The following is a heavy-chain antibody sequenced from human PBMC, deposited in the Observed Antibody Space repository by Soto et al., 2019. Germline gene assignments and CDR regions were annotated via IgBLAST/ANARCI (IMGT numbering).Heavy chain of an antibody. CDR1: GITFSTYW. D-gene: IGHD6-13*01. J-gene: IGHJ4*02. CDR3: AREYSSSRYFDY. CDR2: INTDGSST. Sequence: EVQLVESGGGLVQPGGSLRLSCAASGITFSTYWMHWVRQAPGKGLVWVSRINTDGSSTSYAVSVKGRFTISRDNAKNTLYLQMNSLRAEDTAVYYCAREYSSSRYFDYWGQGTLVTVSS. V-gene: IGHV3-74*01.